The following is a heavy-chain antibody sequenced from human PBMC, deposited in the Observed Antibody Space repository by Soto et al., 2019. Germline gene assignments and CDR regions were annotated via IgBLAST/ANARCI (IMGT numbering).Heavy chain of an antibody. CDR1: GGSIGAYY. V-gene: IGHV4-59*08. CDR3: ARHPGYYNLLTGYKKSFFAH. CDR2: IYYRGNT. D-gene: IGHD3-9*01. J-gene: IGHJ4*02. Sequence: PSETLSLTCTVSGGSIGAYYWSWIRQPPGKGLEWIGYIYYRGNTDYNPSLKSRVTISLDTPKNQFSLTLSPVTAADTAVYYCARHPGYYNLLTGYKKSFFAHGGRGTLVPVSS.